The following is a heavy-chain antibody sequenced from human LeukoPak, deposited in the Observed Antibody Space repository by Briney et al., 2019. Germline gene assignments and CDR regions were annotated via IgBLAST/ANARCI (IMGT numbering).Heavy chain of an antibody. Sequence: GSSVKVSCKASEGTFSSYAISWVRQAPGQGLEWMGGIIPIFGTANYAQKFQGRVTITADESTSTAYMELSSLRSEDTAVYYCARLNYDILTGYYDLDYWGQGTLVTVSS. V-gene: IGHV1-69*01. CDR1: EGTFSSYA. CDR3: ARLNYDILTGYYDLDY. D-gene: IGHD3-9*01. CDR2: IIPIFGTA. J-gene: IGHJ4*02.